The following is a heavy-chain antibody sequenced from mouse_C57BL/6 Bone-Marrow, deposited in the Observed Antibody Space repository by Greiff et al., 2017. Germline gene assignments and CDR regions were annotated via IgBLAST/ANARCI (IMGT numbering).Heavy chain of an antibody. CDR3: AGRRWLLLFAK. V-gene: IGHV1-80*01. CDR2: IYPGDGDT. Sequence: LVESGAELLQPAPPEQISSKVSCYASGSYCINWVKQRPGKGLEWIGQIYPGDGDTNYNGKFKGKATLTADKSSSTAYMQLSSLTSEDSAVYFCAGRRWLLLFAKWG. J-gene: IGHJ3*01. CDR1: CYASGSYC. D-gene: IGHD2-3*01.